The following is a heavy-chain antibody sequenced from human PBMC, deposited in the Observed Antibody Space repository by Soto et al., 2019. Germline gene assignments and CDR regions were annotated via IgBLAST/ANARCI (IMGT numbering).Heavy chain of an antibody. V-gene: IGHV1-2*02. J-gene: IGHJ4*02. Sequence: ASVKVSCKASGYTFTGYYMHWVRQAPGQGLEWMGWINPNSGGTNYAQKFQGRVTMTRDTSISTAYMELSRLRSDDTAVYYCARVVLPGDYNIRYFDYWGQGTLVTVSS. CDR1: GYTFTGYY. CDR3: ARVVLPGDYNIRYFDY. CDR2: INPNSGGT. D-gene: IGHD4-17*01.